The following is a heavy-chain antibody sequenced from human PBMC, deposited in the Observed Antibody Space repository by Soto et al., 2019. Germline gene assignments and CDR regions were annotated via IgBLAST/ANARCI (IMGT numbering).Heavy chain of an antibody. CDR1: GYTFNKYG. CDR2: ISAFNDYT. CDR3: ARGRGVVIPAGTPDAFDV. Sequence: QAPLVQSGGEVKRPGASVKVSCKASGYTFNKYGFNWVRQAPGQGLEWMGRISAFNDYTNLAQKFQGRITLTTDASTNTAYMELQILRSDDTAMYYWARGRGVVIPAGTPDAFDVWGQGTMVTVSS. V-gene: IGHV1-18*01. J-gene: IGHJ3*01. D-gene: IGHD6-13*01.